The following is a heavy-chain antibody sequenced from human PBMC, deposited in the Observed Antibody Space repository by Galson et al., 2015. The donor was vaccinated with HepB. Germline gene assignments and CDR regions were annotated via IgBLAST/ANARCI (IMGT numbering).Heavy chain of an antibody. CDR1: GGTFSPHF. J-gene: IGHJ5*02. CDR2: IIPLFDSP. D-gene: IGHD6-19*01. CDR3: ARELAGAGWFDP. Sequence: SVKVSCKASGGTFSPHFISWVRQAPGQGLEWMGGIIPLFDSPNYAQKFQGRVTITADESTSTAYMEMSSLRYEDTAVYYCARELAGAGWFDPWGQGTLVTVSS. V-gene: IGHV1-69*13.